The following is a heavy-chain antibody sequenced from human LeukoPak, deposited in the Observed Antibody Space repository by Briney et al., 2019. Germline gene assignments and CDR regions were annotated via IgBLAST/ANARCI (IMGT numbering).Heavy chain of an antibody. CDR2: IRSKAYGGTT. V-gene: IGHV3-49*04. J-gene: IGHJ4*02. D-gene: IGHD3-22*01. CDR3: TRESSHYYDSGGYDY. Sequence: PGGSLRLSCTASGFTFGDYAMSWVRQAPGKGLEWVGFIRSKAYGGTTEYAASVKGRFTISRDDSKSIAYLQMNSLKTEDTAVYYCTRESSHYYDSGGYDYWGQGTLVTVSS. CDR1: GFTFGDYA.